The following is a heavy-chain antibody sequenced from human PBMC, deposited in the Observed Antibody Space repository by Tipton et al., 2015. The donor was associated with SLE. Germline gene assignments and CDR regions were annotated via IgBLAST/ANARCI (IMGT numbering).Heavy chain of an antibody. CDR1: GDSITRSGFS. CDR2: INHIGTT. CDR3: ASEILRDYGSAWGPDY. V-gene: IGHV4-31*03. D-gene: IGHD6-19*01. J-gene: IGHJ4*02. Sequence: TLSLTCSVSGDSITRSGFSWNWIRQHPGEGLEWIGYINHIGTTYYRSSLKSRVTMSVDKSKNQFSLKLSSVTVADTAVYYCASEILRDYGSAWGPDYWGQGTLVTVSS.